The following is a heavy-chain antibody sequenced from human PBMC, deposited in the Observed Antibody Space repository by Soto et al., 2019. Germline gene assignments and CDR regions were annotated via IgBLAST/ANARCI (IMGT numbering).Heavy chain of an antibody. D-gene: IGHD3-22*01. Sequence: PVKVYCKASGDTVSSYVMGWGRKDPGQGLEWMLEITPFYGTENYAQKFQGRVTITANKSTSTAYMELSSLRSEDTAVYYCARDQYYDDSSGYDLFRSYFDYWGQGTLVTVSS. CDR2: ITPFYGTE. CDR3: ARDQYYDDSSGYDLFRSYFDY. CDR1: GDTVSSYV. J-gene: IGHJ4*02. V-gene: IGHV1-69*06.